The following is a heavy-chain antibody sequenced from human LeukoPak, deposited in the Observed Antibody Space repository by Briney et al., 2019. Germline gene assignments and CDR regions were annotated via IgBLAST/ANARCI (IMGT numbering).Heavy chain of an antibody. V-gene: IGHV3-30*04. CDR2: ISYDGSNK. D-gene: IGHD4-23*01. J-gene: IGHJ4*02. Sequence: GRSLRLSCAASGFTFSSYAMHWVRQAPGKGLEWVVVISYDGSNKYYADSVKGRFTISRDNSKNTLYLQMNSLRAEDTAVYYCARAPSGTSPTDYWGQGTLVTVSS. CDR1: GFTFSSYA. CDR3: ARAPSGTSPTDY.